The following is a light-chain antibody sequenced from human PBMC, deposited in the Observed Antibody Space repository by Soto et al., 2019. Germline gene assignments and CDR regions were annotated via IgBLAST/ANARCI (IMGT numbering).Light chain of an antibody. J-gene: IGKJ5*01. CDR1: QGISNW. V-gene: IGKV1-12*01. CDR2: SAS. CDR3: QQTHSFPIT. Sequence: DIQMTQSPCSLYPSXRDGVPIPXXARQGISNWLAWYRQKPGKAPDLLISSASSLQSGVPLRFSGSGSGTDFTLTISSLQPEDFAIYYCQQTHSFPITFGQGTRLEIK.